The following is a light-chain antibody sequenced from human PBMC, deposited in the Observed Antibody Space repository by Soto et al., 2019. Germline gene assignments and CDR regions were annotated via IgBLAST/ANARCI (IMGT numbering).Light chain of an antibody. J-gene: IGKJ4*01. CDR3: QQRSNPLT. CDR1: QSVSSY. CDR2: DAS. V-gene: IGKV3-11*01. Sequence: EIVLTQSPGTLSLSKGERATLSCRASQSVSSYLAWYQQKPGQAHRLIIYDASNRATGIPARFSGSGSGTEFTLTISSLEPEDFAGYYCQQRSNPLTFGVGTNV.